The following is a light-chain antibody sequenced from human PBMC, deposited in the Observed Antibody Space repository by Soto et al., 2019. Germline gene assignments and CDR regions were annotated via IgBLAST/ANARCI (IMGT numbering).Light chain of an antibody. J-gene: IGKJ2*02. CDR2: KAS. CDR3: QQYNSYSPCT. Sequence: DIQMTQSPSTLSASVGDRVTITCRASQSISSWLAWYQQKPGKATKLLIYKASSLESGVPSRFIVSGSATEFNISISSLQPDDFATYYCQQYNSYSPCTFGEGTKLEIK. CDR1: QSISSW. V-gene: IGKV1-5*03.